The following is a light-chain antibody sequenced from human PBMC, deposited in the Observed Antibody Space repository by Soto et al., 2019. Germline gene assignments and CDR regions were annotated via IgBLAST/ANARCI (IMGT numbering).Light chain of an antibody. CDR2: WAS. CDR3: QQYYTSWWT. V-gene: IGKV4-1*01. CDR1: QSVLSTSKNKNF. Sequence: DIVMTQSPDSLAVSLGERATINCKSSQSVLSTSKNKNFLAWYQQKPGQPPRLLIYWASTRESGVPDRFSGGGCGTDFTLTISSLQAEDGAVYYCQQYYTSWWTFGQGTKVEIK. J-gene: IGKJ1*01.